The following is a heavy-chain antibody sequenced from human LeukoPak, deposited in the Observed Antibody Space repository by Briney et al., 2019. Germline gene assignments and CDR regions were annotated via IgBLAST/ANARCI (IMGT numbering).Heavy chain of an antibody. D-gene: IGHD4-11*01. V-gene: IGHV5-51*01. CDR2: IYAGDSDT. CDR3: ARRHSNYVYLDY. Sequence: PGESLKISCKGSGYSLTSYWIGWVRQMPGKGLEWMGIIYAGDSDTRYSPSFQGQLTLSADQSISHAYLPSDRLKASATAMYYRARRHSNYVYLDYWGQGTLVTVSS. CDR1: GYSLTSYW. J-gene: IGHJ4*02.